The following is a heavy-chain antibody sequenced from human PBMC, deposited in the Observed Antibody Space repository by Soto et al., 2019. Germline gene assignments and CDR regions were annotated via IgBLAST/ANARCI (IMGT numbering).Heavy chain of an antibody. V-gene: IGHV3-23*01. CDR2: ISGGGGST. CDR1: GFTFSSYA. D-gene: IGHD2-15*01. Sequence: GGSLILSCAASGFTFSSYAMSWVRQAPGKGLEWVSTISGGGGSTNYADSVKGRFTISRDNSKNTLYLQINSLRAEDTAVYYCAKHSGNGYYDYGMDVWGQGTTVTVSS. J-gene: IGHJ6*02. CDR3: AKHSGNGYYDYGMDV.